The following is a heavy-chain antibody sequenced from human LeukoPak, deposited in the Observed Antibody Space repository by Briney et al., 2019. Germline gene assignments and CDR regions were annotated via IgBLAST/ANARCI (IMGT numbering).Heavy chain of an antibody. CDR2: MNPNSGNT. Sequence: ASVKVSCKASGYTFTSYDINWVRQATGQGLEWMGWMNPNSGNTGYAQKFQGRVTMTRNTSISTAYMELSSLRSEDTAVYYCARSDGSGSYYLYYYYGMDVWGQGTTVTVSS. V-gene: IGHV1-8*01. D-gene: IGHD3-10*01. J-gene: IGHJ6*02. CDR3: ARSDGSGSYYLYYYYGMDV. CDR1: GYTFTSYD.